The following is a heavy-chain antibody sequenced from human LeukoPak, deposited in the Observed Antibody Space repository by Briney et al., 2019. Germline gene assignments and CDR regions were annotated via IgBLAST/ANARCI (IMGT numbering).Heavy chain of an antibody. Sequence: LGASVKLSCKASGYTFSGYYMHWVRQAPGQGLEWMGWINPNRGATNYAEKFQGRVTMTRDTSISTAYMEVSRLRSDDTAVFYCERGTNTYDFDYWGQGTQVTVSS. V-gene: IGHV1-2*03. CDR2: INPNRGAT. D-gene: IGHD3-22*01. J-gene: IGHJ4*02. CDR3: ERGTNTYDFDY. CDR1: GYTFSGYY.